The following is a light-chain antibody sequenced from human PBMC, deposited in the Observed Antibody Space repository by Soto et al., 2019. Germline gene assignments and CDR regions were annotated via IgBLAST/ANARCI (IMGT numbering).Light chain of an antibody. CDR1: QNIVSY. CDR2: AAT. Sequence: DIQITQSPSSLSATVGDRVTITCRASQNIVSYLNWYQQKPGKAPKLLIYAATSLQGRVPSRFSGGGSGTDFTLTISGLQSEDFATYYGQHNYNIPPFTFGGGTKVEIK. J-gene: IGKJ4*01. CDR3: QHNYNIPPFT. V-gene: IGKV1-39*01.